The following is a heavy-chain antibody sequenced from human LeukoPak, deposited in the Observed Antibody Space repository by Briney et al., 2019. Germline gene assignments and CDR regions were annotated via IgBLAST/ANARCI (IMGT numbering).Heavy chain of an antibody. CDR3: AKDRKWELDY. D-gene: IGHD1-26*01. V-gene: IGHV3-30-3*01. J-gene: IGHJ4*02. Sequence: GGSLRLSCAASGFTFSSYAMHWVRQAPGKGLEWVAVISYDGSNKYYADSVKGRFTISRDNSKNTLYLQMNSLRAEDTAVYYCAKDRKWELDYWGQGTLVTVSS. CDR2: ISYDGSNK. CDR1: GFTFSSYA.